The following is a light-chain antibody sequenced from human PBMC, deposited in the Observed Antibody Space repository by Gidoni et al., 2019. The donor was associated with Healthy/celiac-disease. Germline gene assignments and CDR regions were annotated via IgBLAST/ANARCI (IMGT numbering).Light chain of an antibody. J-gene: IGKJ1*01. Sequence: DIQLAQAPTSLSAYVGDKVTITCRASQSISSYLNWYQQKPGKAPKLLLYAASSLQSGVPSRFSGSGSGTDFTLTISTLQPEDFATYYCQQCYSTPRTFGQGTKVEIK. V-gene: IGKV1-39*01. CDR2: AAS. CDR3: QQCYSTPRT. CDR1: QSISSY.